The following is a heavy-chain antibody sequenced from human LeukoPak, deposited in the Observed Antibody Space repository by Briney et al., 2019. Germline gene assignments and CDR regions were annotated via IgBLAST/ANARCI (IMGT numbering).Heavy chain of an antibody. D-gene: IGHD1-26*01. Sequence: GESLKISCKGSGYSFTSYWIGWVRQMPGKGLEWMGIIYPGDSDTRYSPSFQGQVTISADKSISTAYLQWSSLKASDTAMYYCARDQHLGGATPSQDYWGQGTLVTVSS. V-gene: IGHV5-51*01. J-gene: IGHJ4*02. CDR3: ARDQHLGGATPSQDY. CDR2: IYPGDSDT. CDR1: GYSFTSYW.